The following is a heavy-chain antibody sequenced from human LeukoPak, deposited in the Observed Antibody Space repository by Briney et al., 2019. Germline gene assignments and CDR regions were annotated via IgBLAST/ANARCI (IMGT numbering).Heavy chain of an antibody. J-gene: IGHJ4*02. CDR3: ARDQEGFDY. CDR2: IYPRDGSK. V-gene: IGHV1-46*01. Sequence: GASVKVSCKASGYTFTSNYIHWGRQAPGQGLEWMGMIYPRDGSKSYAQKFQGRVPVTRDTSTSTVHMQLSGLRSEDTAVYSCARDQEGFDYWGQGTLVTVSS. CDR1: GYTFTSNY.